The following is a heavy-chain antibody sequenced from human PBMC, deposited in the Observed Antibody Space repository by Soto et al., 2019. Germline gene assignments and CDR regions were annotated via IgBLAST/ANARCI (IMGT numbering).Heavy chain of an antibody. D-gene: IGHD3-3*01. CDR3: ARHTKPDYDFWSGYYRDYYYYGMDV. Sequence: AEAMIFCYEGVGHSFTNYCICLLRHMSRKGMEGMGMIFPLAPNTRYSPSFEGQVTISADKSTSTAYLQWSSLKASDTAMYYWARHTKPDYDFWSGYYRDYYYYGMDVWGQGTTVTVSS. J-gene: IGHJ6*02. CDR2: IFPLAPNT. V-gene: IGHV5-51*01. CDR1: GHSFTNYC.